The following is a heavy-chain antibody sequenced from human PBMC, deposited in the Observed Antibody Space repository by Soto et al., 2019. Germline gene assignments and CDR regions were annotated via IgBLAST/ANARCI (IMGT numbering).Heavy chain of an antibody. J-gene: IGHJ3*02. D-gene: IGHD1-26*01. CDR1: GFTFGDYP. V-gene: IGHV3-49*03. Sequence: EVQLVESGGGLVQPGRSLTLSCTASGFTFGDYPMGWFRQAPGWGLEWVSYIRTEAYGKTTEHAAPVKGRFALSRDESRSISYLQMNSLKTEDTAVYYCTRAIRLSGDAFDIWGQGTIVTVSS. CDR2: IRTEAYGKTT. CDR3: TRAIRLSGDAFDI.